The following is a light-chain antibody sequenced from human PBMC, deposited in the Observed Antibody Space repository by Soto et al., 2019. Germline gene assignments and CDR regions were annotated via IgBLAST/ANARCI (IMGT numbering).Light chain of an antibody. J-gene: IGLJ2*01. CDR3: SSYTSSNSVI. CDR2: DVT. Sequence: QSALTQPASVSGSPGQSITISCTGTSSDVGAYNYVSWYQQHPGKAPKLMIYDVTNRPSGVSNRFSGSKSGNTASLTISGLQPEDEADYYCSSYTSSNSVIFGGGTKVTVL. CDR1: SSDVGAYNY. V-gene: IGLV2-14*03.